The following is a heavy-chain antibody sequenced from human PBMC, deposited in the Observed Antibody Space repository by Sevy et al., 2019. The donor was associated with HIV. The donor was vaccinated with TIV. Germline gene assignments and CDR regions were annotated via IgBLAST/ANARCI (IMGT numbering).Heavy chain of an antibody. Sequence: GGSLRLSCAASGFTFSSYSMNWVRQAPGKGLEWVSSISSSSSYIYYADSVKGRFTISRDNAKNSLYLQMNSLRAEDTALYYCARAGLVWFGELLSPFYYYYGMDVWGQGTTVTVSS. CDR3: ARAGLVWFGELLSPFYYYYGMDV. D-gene: IGHD3-10*01. J-gene: IGHJ6*02. CDR1: GFTFSSYS. CDR2: ISSSSSYI. V-gene: IGHV3-21*01.